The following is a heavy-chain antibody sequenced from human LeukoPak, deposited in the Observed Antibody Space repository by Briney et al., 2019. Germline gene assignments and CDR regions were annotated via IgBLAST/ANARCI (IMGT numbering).Heavy chain of an antibody. V-gene: IGHV1-18*01. CDR2: ISAYNGNT. Sequence: ASVKVSCKASGYTFTSYGISWVRQAPGQGLEWMGWISAYNGNTNYAQKLQGRVTMTTDTSTSTAYMELRSLRSDDTAVYYCARDHTYYDYIWGSYRSITLDYWGQGTLVTVSS. CDR1: GYTFTSYG. D-gene: IGHD3-16*02. CDR3: ARDHTYYDYIWGSYRSITLDY. J-gene: IGHJ4*02.